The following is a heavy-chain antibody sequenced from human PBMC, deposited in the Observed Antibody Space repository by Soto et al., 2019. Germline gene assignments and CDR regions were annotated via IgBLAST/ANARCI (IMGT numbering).Heavy chain of an antibody. D-gene: IGHD6-6*01. CDR3: AKESPGSFHVTVDS. CDR2: IAPDGTTK. Sequence: RGTLRLSCTAFDFPFSNYGVHWVRQAPGKGLDSVPLIAPDGTTKLYAYSGKGRFTISRDISQDTLYLEMNSLRGEDAAVYYCAKESPGSFHVTVDSWGQGALVTVSS. V-gene: IGHV3-30*18. CDR1: DFPFSNYG. J-gene: IGHJ4*02.